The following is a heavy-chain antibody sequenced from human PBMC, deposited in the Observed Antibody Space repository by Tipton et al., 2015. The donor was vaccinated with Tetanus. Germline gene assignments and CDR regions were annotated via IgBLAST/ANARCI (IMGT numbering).Heavy chain of an antibody. CDR2: LIPLIRTA. J-gene: IGHJ4*02. V-gene: IGHV1-69*13. D-gene: IGHD5-18*01. CDR3: ATDMSADTGYDY. CDR1: GYTFSTFG. Sequence: QSGAEVKKPGASVKVSCKASGYTFSTFGISWVRQAPGQGLEWMGGLIPLIRTADYAQKFQGRLTIAADESTSTAYMELSSLKSEDTAVYYCATDMSADTGYDYWGRGTLVTVSS.